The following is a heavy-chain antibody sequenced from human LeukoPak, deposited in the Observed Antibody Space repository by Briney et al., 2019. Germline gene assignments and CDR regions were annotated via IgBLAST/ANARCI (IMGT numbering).Heavy chain of an antibody. CDR1: GFTFSSYE. D-gene: IGHD6-13*01. CDR3: ARVEQQLFDF. J-gene: IGHJ4*02. Sequence: GGSLRLSCAASGFTFSSYEMNWVRQAPGKGLEWVSYISSSGSTMHYADSVKGRFTISRDSAKNSLYLQMNTLRAEDAAVYYCARVEQQLFDFWGQGTLVTVSS. V-gene: IGHV3-48*03. CDR2: ISSSGSTM.